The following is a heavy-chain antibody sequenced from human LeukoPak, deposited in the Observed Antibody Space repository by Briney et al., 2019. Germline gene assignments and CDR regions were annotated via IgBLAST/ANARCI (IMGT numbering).Heavy chain of an antibody. CDR3: ARDLDGYSYGKFDY. D-gene: IGHD5-18*01. J-gene: IGHJ4*02. V-gene: IGHV4-39*07. CDR1: GGSISSSSYY. Sequence: TSETLSLTCTVSGGSISSSSYYWGWIRQPPGKGLEWIGSIYYSGSTYYNPSLKSRVTISVDTSKNQFSLKLSSVTAADTAVYYCARDLDGYSYGKFDYWGQGTLVTVSS. CDR2: IYYSGST.